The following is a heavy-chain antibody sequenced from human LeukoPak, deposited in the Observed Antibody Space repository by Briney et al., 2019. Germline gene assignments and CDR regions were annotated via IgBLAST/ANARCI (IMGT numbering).Heavy chain of an antibody. CDR2: ISGSSSYI. V-gene: IGHV3-21*01. D-gene: IGHD3-10*01. J-gene: IGHJ6*03. CDR3: AKDYYGSGSYFIGDYYYYYMDV. CDR1: GFTFSLYS. Sequence: GGSLRLSCAASGFTFSLYSMNWVRQAPGKGLEWVSSISGSSSYIYYADSVKGRFSISRDNAKNSLYLQMNSLRAEDTAVYYCAKDYYGSGSYFIGDYYYYYMDVWGKGTTVAISS.